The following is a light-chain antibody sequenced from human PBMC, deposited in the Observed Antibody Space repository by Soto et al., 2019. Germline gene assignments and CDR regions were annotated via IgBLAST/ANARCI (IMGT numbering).Light chain of an antibody. V-gene: IGKV1-5*01. CDR3: QHYNSYSA. Sequence: DIQMTQSPSTLSASVGDRVTITCRASQSISSWLAWYQQKPGKAPKLLIYDASSLESGVPSRFSGSGSGTESTLTISMLQPDDFATYYCQHYNSYSAFGQGTKVEIK. CDR2: DAS. J-gene: IGKJ1*01. CDR1: QSISSW.